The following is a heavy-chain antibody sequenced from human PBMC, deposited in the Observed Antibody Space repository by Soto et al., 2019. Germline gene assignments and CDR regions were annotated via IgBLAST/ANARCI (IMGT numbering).Heavy chain of an antibody. CDR2: MKPNSGNT. V-gene: IGHV1-8*01. Sequence: QVQLVQSVAEVKKPGDSVQVSCKASGYTFTSYDINWVRQATGQGLEWMGWMKPNSGNTGYAQKFQGRATMTSNTSISTGYIELSSLRSEDKAVYYCAREHRSSWRFDYWGQGTRVTVSS. CDR3: AREHRSSWRFDY. D-gene: IGHD6-13*01. J-gene: IGHJ4*02. CDR1: GYTFTSYD.